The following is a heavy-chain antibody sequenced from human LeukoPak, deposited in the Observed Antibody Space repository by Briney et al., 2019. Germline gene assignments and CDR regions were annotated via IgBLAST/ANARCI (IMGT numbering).Heavy chain of an antibody. D-gene: IGHD6-13*01. CDR2: ISYDGSNK. CDR3: ARDGGRDSTYWYYY. J-gene: IGHJ4*02. CDR1: GFTFSSYA. Sequence: GGSLRLSCAASGFTFSSYAMHWVRQAPGKGLEWVAVISYDGSNKYYADSVKGRFTISRDNSKNTLYLQMNSLRAEDTAVYYCARDGGRDSTYWYYYWGQGTLVTVSS. V-gene: IGHV3-30-3*01.